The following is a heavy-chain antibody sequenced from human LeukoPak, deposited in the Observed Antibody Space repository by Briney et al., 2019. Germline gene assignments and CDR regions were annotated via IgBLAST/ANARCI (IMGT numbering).Heavy chain of an antibody. J-gene: IGHJ4*02. CDR2: IYHSGST. D-gene: IGHD2-2*01. CDR3: AKGYCRGNSCYDDRGAFDY. V-gene: IGHV4-38-2*02. Sequence: SSETLSLTCSVSGYSISSGNYWGWIRLPPGKGLQWIGSIYHSGSTYYNPSLKSRVTISVDTSKNQFSLRLSSVTAADTAVYYCAKGYCRGNSCYDDRGAFDYWGQGTLVTVSS. CDR1: GYSISSGNY.